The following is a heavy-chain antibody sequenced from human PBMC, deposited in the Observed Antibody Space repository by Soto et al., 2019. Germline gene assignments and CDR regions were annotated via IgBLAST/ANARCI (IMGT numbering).Heavy chain of an antibody. CDR2: IYPSDSDT. CDR3: AKHCRGNSCPPAGY. V-gene: IGHV5-51*01. J-gene: IGHJ4*02. CDR1: GYSFTNYW. D-gene: IGHD6-13*01. Sequence: GESLKISCKASGYSFTNYWIGWVRQLPGKGLEWMAIIYPSDSDTRYSPSFQGQVTISADKSISTAYLQWSSLKASDTAMYYCAKHCRGNSCPPAGYWGQGTLVTVSS.